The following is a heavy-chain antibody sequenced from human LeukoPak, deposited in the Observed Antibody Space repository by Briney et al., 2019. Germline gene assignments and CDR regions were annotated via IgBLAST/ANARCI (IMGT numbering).Heavy chain of an antibody. Sequence: VASVKVSCKASGFTFTSSAMQWVRQARGQRLEWIGWIVVGSGNTNYAQKFQERVTITRDMSTSTAYMELSSLRSEDTAAYYCAAESSPAPFYYYGMDVWAKGPRSPSP. V-gene: IGHV1-58*02. CDR3: AAESSPAPFYYYGMDV. CDR1: GFTFTSSA. J-gene: IGHJ6*02. CDR2: IVVGSGNT. D-gene: IGHD6-6*01.